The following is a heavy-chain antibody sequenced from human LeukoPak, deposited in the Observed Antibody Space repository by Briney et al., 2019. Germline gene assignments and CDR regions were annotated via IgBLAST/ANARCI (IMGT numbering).Heavy chain of an antibody. D-gene: IGHD6-19*01. V-gene: IGHV4-34*01. Sequence: PSETLSLTCAVYGGSFSGYYWSWIRQPPGKGLEWIGEINHSGSTNYNPSLKSRVTISVDTSKNQFSLKLSSVTAADTAVYYCARSEAYGYSRGWGHWGQGTLVPVSS. CDR3: ARSEAYGYSRGWGH. J-gene: IGHJ4*02. CDR1: GGSFSGYY. CDR2: INHSGST.